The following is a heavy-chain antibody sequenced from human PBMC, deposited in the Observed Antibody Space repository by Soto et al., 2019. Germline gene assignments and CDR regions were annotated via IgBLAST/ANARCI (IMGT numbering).Heavy chain of an antibody. V-gene: IGHV3-23*01. Sequence: GWSLKLSCAASGFTFSSYAMSWVRQAPGKGLEWVSGISGSGGSTYYADSVKGRFTFSRDNSKNTLYLQMNSLRAEDTAVYYCAKVMVKNWFDPWGQGTLVTVSS. D-gene: IGHD5-18*01. CDR1: GFTFSSYA. J-gene: IGHJ5*02. CDR2: ISGSGGST. CDR3: AKVMVKNWFDP.